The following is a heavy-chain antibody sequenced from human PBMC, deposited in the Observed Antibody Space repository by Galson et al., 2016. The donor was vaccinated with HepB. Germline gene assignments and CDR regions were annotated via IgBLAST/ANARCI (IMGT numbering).Heavy chain of an antibody. J-gene: IGHJ5*02. CDR3: ARHGTGTTRGNWFDP. Sequence: QSGAEVKKPGESLKISCKGSGYSFTTYWIGWVRQMPGKGLEWMGIINPGDSDTRYSPSFQGQVTISADKSISTAYLQWSSLKASDTAMYYCARHGTGTTRGNWFDPRGQGTLVTVSS. V-gene: IGHV5-51*01. CDR1: GYSFTTYW. CDR2: INPGDSDT. D-gene: IGHD1-7*01.